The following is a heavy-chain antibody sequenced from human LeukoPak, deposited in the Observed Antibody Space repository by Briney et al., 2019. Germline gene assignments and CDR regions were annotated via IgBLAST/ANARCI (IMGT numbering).Heavy chain of an antibody. V-gene: IGHV4-34*01. D-gene: IGHD6-19*01. CDR1: GGSFSGYY. J-gene: IGHJ4*02. CDR3: ARGIAVD. CDR2: INHSGST. Sequence: SETLSLTCAVYGGSFSGYYWSWIRQPPGKGLEWIGEINHSGSTNYNPSLKSRVTISVDTSKNQFSLKLGSVTAADTAVYYCARGIAVDWGQGTLVTVSS.